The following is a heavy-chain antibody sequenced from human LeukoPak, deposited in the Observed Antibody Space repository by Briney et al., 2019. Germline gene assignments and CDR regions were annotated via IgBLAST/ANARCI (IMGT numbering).Heavy chain of an antibody. CDR3: ARWTYYGSGSYYLGIDY. V-gene: IGHV5-51*01. J-gene: IGHJ4*02. D-gene: IGHD3-10*01. Sequence: GESIKISCKGSGYHFTSYWLGWVRQVPGKGLEWMGIIYPGDSDTRYSPSFQGQVTISADKSISTAYLQWSSLKASDTAMYYCARWTYYGSGSYYLGIDYWGQGTLVTVSS. CDR2: IYPGDSDT. CDR1: GYHFTSYW.